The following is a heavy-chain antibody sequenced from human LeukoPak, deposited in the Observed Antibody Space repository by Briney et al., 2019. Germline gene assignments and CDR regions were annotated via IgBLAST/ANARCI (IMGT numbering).Heavy chain of an antibody. V-gene: IGHV3-23*01. Sequence: GGSLRLSCAASGFTFSSYAMSWVRQAPGKGLEWVSAISGSGGSTYYADSVKGRFTIFRDNSKNTLYLQMNSLRAEDTAVYYCAKDKEYSSSWYDYWGQGTLVTVSS. CDR1: GFTFSSYA. J-gene: IGHJ4*02. CDR2: ISGSGGST. D-gene: IGHD6-13*01. CDR3: AKDKEYSSSWYDY.